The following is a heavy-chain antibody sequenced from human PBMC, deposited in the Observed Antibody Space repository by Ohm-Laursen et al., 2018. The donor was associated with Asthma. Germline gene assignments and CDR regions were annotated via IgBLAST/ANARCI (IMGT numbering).Heavy chain of an antibody. J-gene: IGHJ1*01. Sequence: SLRLSCSASGFTFSSYGMHWVRQAPGKGLEWVAVISYDGSNKYYADSVKGRFTISRDNSKNTLYLQMNSLRAEDTAVYYCAKDLAMIVVVEPGLQHWGQGTLVTVSS. CDR1: GFTFSSYG. CDR3: AKDLAMIVVVEPGLQH. CDR2: ISYDGSNK. V-gene: IGHV3-30*18. D-gene: IGHD3-22*01.